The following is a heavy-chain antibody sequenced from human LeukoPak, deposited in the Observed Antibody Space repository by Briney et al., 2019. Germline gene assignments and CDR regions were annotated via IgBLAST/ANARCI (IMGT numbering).Heavy chain of an antibody. CDR2: INHSGST. CDR3: ARVSGRLDY. J-gene: IGHJ4*02. V-gene: IGHV4-34*01. Sequence: PETLSLTCAVYGGSFSGYYWSWIRQPPGKGLEWIGEINHSGSTNYNPSLKSRVTISVDTSKNQFSLKLSSVTAADTAVYYCARVSGRLDYWGRGTLVTVSS. D-gene: IGHD3-10*01. CDR1: GGSFSGYY.